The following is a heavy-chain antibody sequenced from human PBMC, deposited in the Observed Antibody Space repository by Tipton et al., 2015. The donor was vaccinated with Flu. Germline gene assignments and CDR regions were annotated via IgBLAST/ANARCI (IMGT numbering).Heavy chain of an antibody. CDR2: IYPSDSDT. J-gene: IGHJ3*01. CDR3: ASRVCFGSGTDAFDV. CDR1: GYNFINYW. V-gene: IGHV5-51*01. Sequence: QLVQSGAEVKKPGESLKISCKTSGYNFINYWIGWVRQMPGKGLEWIGIIYPSDSDTTYSPSFQGQVTISADRSIKTAYLQWRSLKASDTAMYYCASRVCFGSGTDAFDVWGQGTMVTVSS. D-gene: IGHD3-10*01.